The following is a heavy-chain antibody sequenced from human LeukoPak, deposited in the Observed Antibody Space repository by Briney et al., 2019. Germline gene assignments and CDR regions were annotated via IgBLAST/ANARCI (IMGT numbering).Heavy chain of an antibody. CDR2: ISGYNGNT. CDR3: ARDRSPDFWSGDYRDAFDI. V-gene: IGHV1-18*01. CDR1: GYTFTSYG. Sequence: ASVKDSCKASGYTFTSYGISWVRQAPGQGLQWMGWISGYNGNTNSAQKLQGRVSMTTDTSTSTAYMELRSLRSADTAVYYCARDRSPDFWSGDYRDAFDIWGQGTMVTVSS. D-gene: IGHD3-3*01. J-gene: IGHJ3*02.